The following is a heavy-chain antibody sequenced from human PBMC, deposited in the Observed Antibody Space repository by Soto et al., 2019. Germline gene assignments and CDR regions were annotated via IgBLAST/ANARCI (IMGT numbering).Heavy chain of an antibody. CDR3: AKESPYADFRIYYFDY. V-gene: IGHV3-23*01. Sequence: VQLLESGGGLVQPGGPLRLSCAASGFTFSSYAMSWVRQAPGKGLEWVSAISGDGTRTYYAGSVKGRFTISRDNSKNTLYLHMTSLRAEDTAVYYCAKESPYADFRIYYFDYWGQGTLVTVSS. CDR2: ISGDGTRT. CDR1: GFTFSSYA. D-gene: IGHD4-17*01. J-gene: IGHJ4*02.